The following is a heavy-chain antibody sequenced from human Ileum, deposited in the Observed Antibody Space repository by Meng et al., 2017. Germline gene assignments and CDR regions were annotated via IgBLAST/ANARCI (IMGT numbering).Heavy chain of an antibody. V-gene: IGHV4-4*02. CDR3: AREWSGSYRHFDY. D-gene: IGHD1-26*01. CDR1: GGSISTSDW. CDR2: IHHSGST. J-gene: IGHJ4*02. Sequence: VQLQELGPGLLKPSGTLSLTCAVSGGSISTSDWWSWVRQPPGKGLEWIGEIHHSGSTNYNPSLKSRVTISVDKSKNQFSLKLNSVTAADTAVYYCAREWSGSYRHFDYWGQGTLVTVSS.